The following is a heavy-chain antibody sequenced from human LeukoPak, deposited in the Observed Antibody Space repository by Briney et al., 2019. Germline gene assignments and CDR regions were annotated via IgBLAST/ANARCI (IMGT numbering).Heavy chain of an antibody. V-gene: IGHV3-66*01. Sequence: GGSLRLSCAASGFTVSSNYMSWVRQAPGKGLEWVSVIYSGGSIYYADSVKGRFTISRDNSKNTLYLQMNSLRAEDTAVYYCASWPYGDYYYGMDVWGQGTTVTVSS. CDR2: IYSGGSI. CDR3: ASWPYGDYYYGMDV. CDR1: GFTVSSNY. D-gene: IGHD4-17*01. J-gene: IGHJ6*02.